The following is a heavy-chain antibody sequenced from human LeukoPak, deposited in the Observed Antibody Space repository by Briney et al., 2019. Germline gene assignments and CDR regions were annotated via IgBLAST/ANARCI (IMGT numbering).Heavy chain of an antibody. J-gene: IGHJ4*02. V-gene: IGHV3-49*04. D-gene: IGHD3-10*01. CDR1: GFTFRDYP. CDR2: IRKKTFGGTT. CDR3: ARLSDPWAGLEY. Sequence: GGSLRLSCTTSGFTFRDYPINWVRQAPGKGLEWLGFIRKKTFGGTTEYAASAAGRFTISRDDSKNIAYLQMDSLDTEDTAVYYCARLSDPWAGLEYWGQGTLVTVSS.